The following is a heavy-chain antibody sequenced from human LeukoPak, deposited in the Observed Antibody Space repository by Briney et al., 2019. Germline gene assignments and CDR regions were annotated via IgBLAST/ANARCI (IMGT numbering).Heavy chain of an antibody. V-gene: IGHV3-23*01. D-gene: IGHD3-3*01. CDR1: GFTFSSHA. Sequence: GGSLRLSCAASGFTFSSHAMSWVRQAPGKGLEWVSAISGSGGSTYYADSVKGRFTISRDNSKNTLYLQMNSLRAEDTAVYYCAKDTTIFGVVPFDYWGQGTLVTVSS. CDR3: AKDTTIFGVVPFDY. CDR2: ISGSGGST. J-gene: IGHJ4*02.